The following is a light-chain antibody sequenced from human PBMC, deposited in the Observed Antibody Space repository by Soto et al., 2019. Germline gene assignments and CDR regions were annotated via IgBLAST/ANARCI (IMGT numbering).Light chain of an antibody. Sequence: DIQMTQSPSTLSASVGDRVTITCRASQSISSWLAWYQQKPGKAPKLLIYDASSLESGVPSRFSGSGSGTEFTLTISSLQPDDFATYYCQLYNSYSWTFCQGTKVE. V-gene: IGKV1-5*01. CDR2: DAS. CDR1: QSISSW. J-gene: IGKJ1*01. CDR3: QLYNSYSWT.